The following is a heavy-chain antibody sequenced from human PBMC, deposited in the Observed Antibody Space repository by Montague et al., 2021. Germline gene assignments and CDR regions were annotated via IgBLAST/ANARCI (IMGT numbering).Heavy chain of an antibody. CDR2: IGSKADKYAT. Sequence: SLRLSCASLGYRFSFHRSPMHWVRPASGLGLLSAARIGSKADKYATAYGASFKVWFTISRDDSKNMVFLQMNSLKVEDTAVYYFCNAVAGPPSGDYYCGMDVWGQGTTVTVSS. J-gene: IGHJ6*02. CDR1: GYRFSFHRSP. CDR3: CNAVAGPPSGDYYCGMDV. V-gene: IGHV3-73*01. D-gene: IGHD6-19*01.